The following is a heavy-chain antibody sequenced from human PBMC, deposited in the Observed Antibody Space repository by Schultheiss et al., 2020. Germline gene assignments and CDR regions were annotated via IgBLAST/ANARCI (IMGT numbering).Heavy chain of an antibody. CDR3: ARLLTAKIDY. D-gene: IGHD4/OR15-4a*01. CDR1: GGSVSSGSYY. Sequence: SETLSLTCTVSGGSVSSGSYYWTWIRQPPGKGLEWIGYISYSGSTNYNPSLKSRVTILVDTSKKQFSLKLSSVTAADTAVYYCARLLTAKIDYWGQGTLVTVSS. J-gene: IGHJ4*02. CDR2: ISYSGST. V-gene: IGHV4-61*01.